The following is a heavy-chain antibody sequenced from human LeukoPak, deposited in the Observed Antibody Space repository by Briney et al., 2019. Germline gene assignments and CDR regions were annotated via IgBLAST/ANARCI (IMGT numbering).Heavy chain of an antibody. CDR1: GLTFSSYA. V-gene: IGHV3-30-3*01. CDR2: ISYDGSNK. Sequence: GGSLRLSCAASGLTFSSYAMHWVRQAPGKGLEWVAVISYDGSNKYYADSVKGRFTISRDNSKNTLYLQMNSLRAEDTAVYYCARAGPAVAGISSAFDIWGQGTMVTVSS. CDR3: ARAGPAVAGISSAFDI. D-gene: IGHD6-19*01. J-gene: IGHJ3*02.